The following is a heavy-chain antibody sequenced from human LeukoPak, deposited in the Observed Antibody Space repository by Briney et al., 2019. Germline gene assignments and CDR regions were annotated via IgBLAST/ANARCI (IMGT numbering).Heavy chain of an antibody. V-gene: IGHV4-59*01. CDR3: ARENLLKAFDI. Sequence: SETLCLTCAASGGSISNYYWSWVRQPPGKGLEWIGYIYYSGSTNYNPSLKSRVTISVDTSKNQFSLKLSSVTAADTAVYYCARENLLKAFDIWGQGTMVTVSS. J-gene: IGHJ3*02. CDR1: GGSISNYY. CDR2: IYYSGST.